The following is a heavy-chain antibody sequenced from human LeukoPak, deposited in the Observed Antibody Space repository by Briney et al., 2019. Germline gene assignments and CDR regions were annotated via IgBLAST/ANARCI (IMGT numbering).Heavy chain of an antibody. Sequence: SGTLSLTCAVSGGSITSGNWWTWVRQSPGKGLEWIGEIHHGGTTNYNPSLKSRVTISVDKSKNQFSLKLNSVTAADTAVYYCAKKDYYYMDVWGKGTTVTVSS. CDR2: IHHGGTT. J-gene: IGHJ6*03. CDR3: AKKDYYYMDV. CDR1: GGSITSGNW. V-gene: IGHV4-4*02.